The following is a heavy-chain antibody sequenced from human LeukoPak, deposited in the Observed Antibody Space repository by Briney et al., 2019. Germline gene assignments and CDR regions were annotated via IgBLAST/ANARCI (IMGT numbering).Heavy chain of an antibody. Sequence: ASVKVSCKASGYTFTSYSISWVRQAPGQGLEWVGWISAYDGNTNYAQKFQGRVTMTTDTSTSTAHMELRSLRYDDTAVYYCARDGRFAAYEPDYWGQGTLVTVSS. CDR3: ARDGRFAAYEPDY. CDR2: ISAYDGNT. J-gene: IGHJ4*02. CDR1: GYTFTSYS. V-gene: IGHV1-18*01. D-gene: IGHD1-26*01.